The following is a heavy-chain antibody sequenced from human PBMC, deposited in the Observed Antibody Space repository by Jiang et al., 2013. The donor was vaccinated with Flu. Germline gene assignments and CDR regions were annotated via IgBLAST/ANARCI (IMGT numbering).Heavy chain of an antibody. D-gene: IGHD2-2*01. J-gene: IGHJ6*02. CDR2: INSDGSST. CDR1: GFTFSSYW. CDR3: ARALHLAVVVPAAIGDYYYYGMDV. Sequence: RLSCAASGFTFSSYWMHWVRQAPGKGLVWVSRINSDGSSTSYADSVKGRFTISRDNAKNTLYLQMNSLRAEDTAVYYCARALHLAVVVPAAIGDYYYYGMDVWGQGTTVTVSS. V-gene: IGHV3-74*01.